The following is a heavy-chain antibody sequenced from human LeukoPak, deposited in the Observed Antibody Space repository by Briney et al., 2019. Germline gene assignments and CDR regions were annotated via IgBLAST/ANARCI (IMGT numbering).Heavy chain of an antibody. J-gene: IGHJ4*02. V-gene: IGHV3-49*03. Sequence: PGRSLRLSCTASGFTFGDYAMSWFRQAPGKGLEWVGLIRSKAYGGTTEYAASVKGRFTISRDDSKSIAYLQMNSLKTEDTAVYYCTREAVIVVRAQYFDYWGQGTLVTVSS. D-gene: IGHD3-22*01. CDR3: TREAVIVVRAQYFDY. CDR2: IRSKAYGGTT. CDR1: GFTFGDYA.